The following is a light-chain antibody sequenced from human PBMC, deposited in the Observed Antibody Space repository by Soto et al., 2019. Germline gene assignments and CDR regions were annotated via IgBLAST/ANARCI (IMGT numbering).Light chain of an antibody. CDR1: SSDVGGYNY. V-gene: IGLV2-14*01. CDR2: EVS. J-gene: IGLJ1*01. Sequence: QSVLTQPASVSGSPGQSITISCTGTSSDVGGYNYVSWYQQHPGKAPKFIIYEVSNRPSGVSNRFSGSKSGNTASLTISGLLTEDEADYYCSSHTSSSPYVFGTGTKVTVL. CDR3: SSHTSSSPYV.